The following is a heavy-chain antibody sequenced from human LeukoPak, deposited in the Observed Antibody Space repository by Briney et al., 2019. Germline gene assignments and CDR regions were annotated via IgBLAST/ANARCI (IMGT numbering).Heavy chain of an antibody. V-gene: IGHV3-21*01. J-gene: IGHJ4*02. CDR2: ISSSSSYI. CDR1: GFTFSSYS. Sequence: GGSLRLSCAASGFTFSSYSMNWVRQAPGKGLEWVSSISSSSSYIYYADSVKGRFTISRDNAKNAMYLQMNSLRAGDTAVYYCARDHDYGGNPRYWGQGTLVTVSS. CDR3: ARDHDYGGNPRY. D-gene: IGHD4-23*01.